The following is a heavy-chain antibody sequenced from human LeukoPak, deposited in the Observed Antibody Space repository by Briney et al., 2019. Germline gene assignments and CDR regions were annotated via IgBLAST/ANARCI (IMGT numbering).Heavy chain of an antibody. CDR3: AKGLGNYHFDY. CDR2: ISNSGSTI. CDR1: GFAFSDYY. Sequence: PGGSLRPSCAASGFAFSDYYMTWIRQAPGKGLEWVSYISNSGSTIYYADSVKGRFTISRDNSKNTLYLQMNSLRAEDTAVYYCAKGLGNYHFDYWGQGTLVTVSS. J-gene: IGHJ4*02. D-gene: IGHD1-7*01. V-gene: IGHV3-11*01.